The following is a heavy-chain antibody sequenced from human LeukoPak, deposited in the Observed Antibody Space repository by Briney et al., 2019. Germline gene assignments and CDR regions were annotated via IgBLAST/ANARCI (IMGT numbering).Heavy chain of an antibody. J-gene: IGHJ6*02. CDR2: ISYDGSNK. Sequence: PGGSLRLSCAASGFTFSSYAMHWVRQAPGKGLEWVAVISYDGSNKCYADSVKGRFTISRDNSKNTLYLQMNSLRAEDTAVYYCARYDSSSWYRDYYYYYYGMDVWGQGTTVTVSS. D-gene: IGHD6-13*01. CDR1: GFTFSSYA. V-gene: IGHV3-30-3*01. CDR3: ARYDSSSWYRDYYYYYYGMDV.